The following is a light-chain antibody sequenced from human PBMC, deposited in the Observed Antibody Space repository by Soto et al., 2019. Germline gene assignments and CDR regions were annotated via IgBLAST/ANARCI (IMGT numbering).Light chain of an antibody. V-gene: IGKV3-15*01. CDR3: QQYNDWPLT. J-gene: IGKJ4*01. CDR2: GVS. Sequence: ETVLTQSPATLSASPGESATLSCGASQSVGSNLGWYQQKPGQAPRLLIYGVSTRAAGVAARFSGTSSGTEFTLSISRLHSEDFAVYYCQQYNDWPLTFGGGTKVEIK. CDR1: QSVGSN.